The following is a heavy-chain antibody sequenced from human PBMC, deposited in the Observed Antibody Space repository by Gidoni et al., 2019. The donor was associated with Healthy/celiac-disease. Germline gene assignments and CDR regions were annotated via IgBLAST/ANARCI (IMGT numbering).Heavy chain of an antibody. J-gene: IGHJ6*02. V-gene: IGHV4-39*01. Sequence: QLQLQESGPGLVKPSETLSLTCTVSCGSISSSSDYWGWIRQPPGKGLEWIGSIYYSGSTYYNPSLKSRVTISVDTSKNQFSLKLSSVTAADTAVYYCARHFGAGGKSYYYYGMDVWGQGTTVTVSS. CDR1: CGSISSSSDY. D-gene: IGHD2-15*01. CDR3: ARHFGAGGKSYYYYGMDV. CDR2: IYYSGST.